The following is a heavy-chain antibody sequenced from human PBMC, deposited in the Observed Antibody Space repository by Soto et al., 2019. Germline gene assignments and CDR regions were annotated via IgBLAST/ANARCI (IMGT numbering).Heavy chain of an antibody. CDR1: GGSISSYY. Sequence: SETLSLTCTVSGGSISSYYWSWIRQPPGKGLEWIGYIYYSGSTNYNPSLKSRVAISIDTSKNQFSLKLSSVTAADTAVYYCARTYYDFWSGYWRWFDPWGQGTLVTVSS. V-gene: IGHV4-59*01. D-gene: IGHD3-3*01. J-gene: IGHJ5*02. CDR3: ARTYYDFWSGYWRWFDP. CDR2: IYYSGST.